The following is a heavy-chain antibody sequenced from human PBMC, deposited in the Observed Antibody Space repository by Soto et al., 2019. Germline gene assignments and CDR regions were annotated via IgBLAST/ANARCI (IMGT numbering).Heavy chain of an antibody. CDR3: ARYCTSSSCQKAKGGMDV. V-gene: IGHV3-74*03. J-gene: IGHJ6*02. D-gene: IGHD2-2*01. CDR1: GLSFSNTW. CDR2: INSDGSSA. Sequence: PGGSLRLSCAASGLSFSNTWMHWVRQAPGKGLVWVSHINSDGSSATYADSVKGRFTISRDNSNNALYLQMNSLRAEDTAIYYCARYCTSSSCQKAKGGMDVWGQGTAVTVSS.